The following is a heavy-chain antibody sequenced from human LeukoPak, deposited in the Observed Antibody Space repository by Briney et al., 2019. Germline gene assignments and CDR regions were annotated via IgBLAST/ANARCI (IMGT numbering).Heavy chain of an antibody. CDR2: IYYSGNT. CDR3: ATSTSGWSPVDN. CDR1: GGSISSGGYS. J-gene: IGHJ4*02. D-gene: IGHD6-19*01. V-gene: IGHV4-39*02. Sequence: SETLSLPCTVSGGSISSGGYSWGWIRQPPGKGLEWIGSIYYSGNTFYNPSLKSRVTMSVDTSKNHFSLKLSSVTAADAAVYYCATSTSGWSPVDNWGLGTLVTVSS.